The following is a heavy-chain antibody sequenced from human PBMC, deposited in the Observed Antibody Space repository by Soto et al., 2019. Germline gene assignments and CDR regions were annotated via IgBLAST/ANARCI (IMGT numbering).Heavy chain of an antibody. Sequence: QVQLKQSGAGLVKPSQTLSLTCAISGDSVSSNSAAWNWIRQSPSRGLEWLGRTYYRSKWYNDYAISVKSRITINPDESKNQFPLQLNSVAPEDTAVYYCARGGGCSSSSVLDYWGQGTLVTVSS. CDR1: GDSVSSNSAA. J-gene: IGHJ4*02. CDR2: TYYRSKWYN. V-gene: IGHV6-1*01. D-gene: IGHD6-6*01. CDR3: ARGGGCSSSSVLDY.